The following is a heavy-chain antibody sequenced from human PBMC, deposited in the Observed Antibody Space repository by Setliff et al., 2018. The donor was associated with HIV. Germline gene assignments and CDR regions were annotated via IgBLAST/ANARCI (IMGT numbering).Heavy chain of an antibody. CDR3: VRDQIGDVQVAGTWGT. V-gene: IGHV5-51*01. D-gene: IGHD6-19*01. CDR1: GHKFTSHW. Sequence: GASLTLSCKASGHKFTSHWVGWVRQMPGRGLEWMGFINPSTSEVRYRPSLQGQVTMSVDKSISTAFLQWRSLAASDTAMYYCVRDQIGDVQVAGTWGTWGQGTLVTVSS. J-gene: IGHJ5*02. CDR2: INPSTSEV.